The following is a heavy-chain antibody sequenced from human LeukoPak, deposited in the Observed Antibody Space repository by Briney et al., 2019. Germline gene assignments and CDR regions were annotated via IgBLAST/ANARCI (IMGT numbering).Heavy chain of an antibody. D-gene: IGHD4-17*01. J-gene: IGHJ4*02. CDR1: AYTFISHD. CDR3: ASAESHDYGET. CDR2: IKPNSGGT. Sequence: ASVKVSCKAPAYTFISHDFTWVRQATGQGLEWMGWIKPNSGGTQYAQKFQGRVTMARDTSISTAYMELSRLQSDDTAVYYCASAESHDYGETWGQGTLVTVSS. V-gene: IGHV1-2*02.